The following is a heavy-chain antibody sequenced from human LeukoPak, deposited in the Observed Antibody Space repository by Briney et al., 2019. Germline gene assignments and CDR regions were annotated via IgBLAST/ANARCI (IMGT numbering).Heavy chain of an antibody. J-gene: IGHJ4*02. Sequence: GGSLRLSCAASGFTFTSYWMTWVRQAPGKGLEWVANIKQDGSEKHSVDSVKGRFTISRDNAKNSLYPQMNSLRAEDTAIYYCARWSGSRHSVDYWGQGTLVTVSS. CDR2: IKQDGSEK. CDR1: GFTFTSYW. CDR3: ARWSGSRHSVDY. D-gene: IGHD1-26*01. V-gene: IGHV3-7*04.